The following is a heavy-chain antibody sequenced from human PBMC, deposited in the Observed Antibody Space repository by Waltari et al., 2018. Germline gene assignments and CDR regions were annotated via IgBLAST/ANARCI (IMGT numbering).Heavy chain of an antibody. CDR1: GGSIRSSRHY. CDR3: ARDGSGSSSS. J-gene: IGHJ4*02. CDR2: IYYSGST. V-gene: IGHV4-39*07. D-gene: IGHD6-13*01. Sequence: QLQLQESGPGLVKPSETLSLTCTVSGGSIRSSRHYWGWIRRPPRKGLEWIGIIYYSGSTYYNPSLKSRVTISVDTSKNQFSLKLSSVTAADTAVYYCARDGSGSSSSWGQGTLVTVSS.